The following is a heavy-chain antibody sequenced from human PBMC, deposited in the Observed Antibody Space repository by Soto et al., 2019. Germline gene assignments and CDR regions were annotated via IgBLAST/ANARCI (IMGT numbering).Heavy chain of an antibody. CDR2: INHSGST. Sequence: SETLSLTCAVYGGSFSGYYWSWIRQPPGKGLEWIGEINHSGSTNYNPSLKSRVTISVDTSKNQFSLKLSSVTAADTAVYYCARGLFWNYGDVWGQGTTVTVSS. CDR3: ARGLFWNYGDV. CDR1: GGSFSGYY. V-gene: IGHV4-34*01. J-gene: IGHJ6*02. D-gene: IGHD1-7*01.